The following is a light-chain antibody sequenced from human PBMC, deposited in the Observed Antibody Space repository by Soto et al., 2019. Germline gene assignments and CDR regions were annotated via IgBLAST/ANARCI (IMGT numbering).Light chain of an antibody. CDR2: GTF. CDR1: QGISSY. V-gene: IGKV1-9*01. J-gene: IGKJ3*01. Sequence: IQLTQSPSSLSASVGDRVTITCRASQGISSYLVWYQQKEGKAPKLLISGTFTLQSGVPSRFNGSGSGTDFTLTISRLQPEDFATYYCQHLNNYPPFTFGPGTKVD. CDR3: QHLNNYPPFT.